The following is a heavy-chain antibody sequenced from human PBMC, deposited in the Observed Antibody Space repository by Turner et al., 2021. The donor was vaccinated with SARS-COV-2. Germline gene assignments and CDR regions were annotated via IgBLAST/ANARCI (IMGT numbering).Heavy chain of an antibody. J-gene: IGHJ4*02. V-gene: IGHV3-30*18. D-gene: IGHD3-22*01. Sequence: QVQLVASGGGMVQPGRSLRLSCAASGFTFSSYGMHWVRQAPGKGLEWVAVISYDGSNKYYADSVKGRFTISRDNSKNTLYLQMNSLRAEDTAVYYCAKGPWYYYDSSGLPYYFDYWGQGTLVTVSS. CDR1: GFTFSSYG. CDR3: AKGPWYYYDSSGLPYYFDY. CDR2: ISYDGSNK.